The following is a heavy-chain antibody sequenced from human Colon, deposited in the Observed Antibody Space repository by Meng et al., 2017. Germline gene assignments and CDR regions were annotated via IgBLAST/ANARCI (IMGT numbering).Heavy chain of an antibody. CDR3: ARIDYGGNGIEKYFFDY. CDR2: IHHGGTT. Sequence: VQVQGPGQGLVKPSGTLSLTCAGSGGSISSNYWWSWVRQSPKKGLEWIGEIHHGGTTNYNPSLKSRVTISVDTSNNQFSLKLSSVTAADTAVYYCARIDYGGNGIEKYFFDYWGQGTLVTVSS. CDR1: GGSISSNYW. V-gene: IGHV4-4*02. J-gene: IGHJ4*02. D-gene: IGHD4-23*01.